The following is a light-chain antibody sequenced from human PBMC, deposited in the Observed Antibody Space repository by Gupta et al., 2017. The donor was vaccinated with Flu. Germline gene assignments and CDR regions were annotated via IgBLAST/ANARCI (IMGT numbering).Light chain of an antibody. V-gene: IGKV1-33*01. CDR1: QDISNY. CDR3: QQYDNVRLT. Sequence: DIQMTQSPSSLSASVGDRVIITCQASQDISNYLNWYQHKPPQAPKLLIHDASILETGVPSRFSGSRSGTDFTFTISSLQPEDIATYYCQQYDNVRLTFGGGTKVEIK. J-gene: IGKJ4*01. CDR2: DAS.